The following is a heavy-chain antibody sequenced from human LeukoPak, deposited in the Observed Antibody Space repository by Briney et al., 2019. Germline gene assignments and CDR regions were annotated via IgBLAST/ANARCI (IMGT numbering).Heavy chain of an antibody. V-gene: IGHV3-48*03. CDR3: ARGEYSRQSRRRGYYYYYMDV. CDR1: GFTFSSYE. J-gene: IGHJ6*03. CDR2: ISSSGSTI. Sequence: PGGSLRLSCAASGFTFSSYEMNWVRQAPGKGLEWVSYISSSGSTIYYADSVKGRFTISRDNAKNSLYLQMNSLRAEDTDVYYCARGEYSRQSRRRGYYYYYMDVWGKGTTVTVSS. D-gene: IGHD6-6*01.